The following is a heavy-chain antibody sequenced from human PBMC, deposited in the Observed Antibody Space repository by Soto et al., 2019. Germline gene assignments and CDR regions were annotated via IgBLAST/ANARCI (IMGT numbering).Heavy chain of an antibody. CDR3: ARRITMVRASLGFDP. Sequence: SGPTLVNPTQTLTLTCTFSGFSLSTSGGGVGWIRQPPGRALEWLALIYWDDDKRYSPSLKSRLTITKDTSKNQVVLTMTNMDPVDTATYYCARRITMVRASLGFDPWGQGTLVTVSS. D-gene: IGHD3-10*01. CDR2: IYWDDDK. J-gene: IGHJ5*02. CDR1: GFSLSTSGGG. V-gene: IGHV2-5*02.